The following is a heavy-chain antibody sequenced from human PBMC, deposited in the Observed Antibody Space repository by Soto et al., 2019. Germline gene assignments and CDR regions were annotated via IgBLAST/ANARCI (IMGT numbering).Heavy chain of an antibody. Sequence: QVQLVESGGGVVQPGMSLRLSCAASGFTFSSYGMHWVRQAPGKGLEWVAVISYDGSNKYYADSVKGRFTISRDNSKNTLYLQMNSLRAEDTAVYYCAKDGGDDSSGYYDDYWGQGTLVTVSS. J-gene: IGHJ4*02. D-gene: IGHD3-22*01. V-gene: IGHV3-30*18. CDR2: ISYDGSNK. CDR3: AKDGGDDSSGYYDDY. CDR1: GFTFSSYG.